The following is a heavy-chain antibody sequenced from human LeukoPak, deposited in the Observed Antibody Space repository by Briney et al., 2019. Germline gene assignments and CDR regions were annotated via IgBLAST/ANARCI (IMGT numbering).Heavy chain of an antibody. CDR2: ISAYDGNT. V-gene: IGHV1-18*01. D-gene: IGHD6-13*01. J-gene: IGHJ5*02. Sequence: GSVKVSCKASGYTFTSYGISWVRQAPGQGLEWMGWISAYDGNTNYAQKLQGRVTMTTDTSTSTAYMELRSLRSDDTAVYYCARDGEAYSSSWYNWFDPWGQGTLVTVSS. CDR3: ARDGEAYSSSWYNWFDP. CDR1: GYTFTSYG.